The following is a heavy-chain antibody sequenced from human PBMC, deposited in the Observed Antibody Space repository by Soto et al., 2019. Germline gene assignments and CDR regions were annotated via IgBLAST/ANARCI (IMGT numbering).Heavy chain of an antibody. D-gene: IGHD3-22*01. J-gene: IGHJ4*02. CDR1: GYTFNYYG. CDR2: ISAHNGDT. CDR3: ARDWSRYFDSSGLMWFY. Sequence: ASVKVSFKASGYTFNYYGISWVRQAPGQGLEWVGWISAHNGDTKYAQNLQGRFTLTTDTSTSTAYMELTSLTSDDTAVYYCARDWSRYFDSSGLMWFYWGQGTLVTVSS. V-gene: IGHV1-18*04.